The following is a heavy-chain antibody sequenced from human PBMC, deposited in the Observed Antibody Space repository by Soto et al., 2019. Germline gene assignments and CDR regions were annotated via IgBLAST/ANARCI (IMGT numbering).Heavy chain of an antibody. CDR3: ARVDAGSSWYPNWFDP. Sequence: SETLSLTCTVSGDSIGGYYWTWIRHPPGKGLEWIGYIYTSGSTNYNPSLESRVTISLDTSKNQFSLNLSSVTAADTAIYYCARVDAGSSWYPNWFDPWGQGTLVTVSS. D-gene: IGHD6-13*01. J-gene: IGHJ5*02. CDR1: GDSIGGYY. CDR2: IYTSGST. V-gene: IGHV4-59*01.